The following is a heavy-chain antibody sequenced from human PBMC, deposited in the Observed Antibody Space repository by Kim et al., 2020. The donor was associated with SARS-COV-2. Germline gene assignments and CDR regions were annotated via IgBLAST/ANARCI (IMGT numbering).Heavy chain of an antibody. D-gene: IGHD1-26*01. J-gene: IGHJ4*02. CDR2: ITI. V-gene: IGHV3-48*01. CDR3: AGRLDY. Sequence: ITIYYSESVKGRFTISGDNAKNSLYLQMNSLRADDTAVYYCAGRLDYWGQGILVTVST.